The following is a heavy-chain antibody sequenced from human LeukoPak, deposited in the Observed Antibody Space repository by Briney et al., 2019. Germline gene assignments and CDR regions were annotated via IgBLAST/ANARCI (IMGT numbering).Heavy chain of an antibody. CDR3: ARGLVAAAPGWFDP. Sequence: ASVKVSCKASGYTFTSYDINWVRQATGQGLEWMGWMNPNSGNTGYAQKFQGRVTMTRNTSISTAYMELSSLRSEDTAVYYCARGLVAAAPGWFDPWGQGTLVTVSS. CDR2: MNPNSGNT. CDR1: GYTFTSYD. V-gene: IGHV1-8*01. D-gene: IGHD6-13*01. J-gene: IGHJ5*02.